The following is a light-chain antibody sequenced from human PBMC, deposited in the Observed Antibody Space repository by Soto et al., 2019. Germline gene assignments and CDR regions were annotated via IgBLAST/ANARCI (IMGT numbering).Light chain of an antibody. V-gene: IGKV3-20*01. CDR2: GAS. CDR3: QQYGPSPPYT. Sequence: EIVLTQSPGTLSLSPGERATLSCRASQIVSSSYLAWYQQKPGQAPRLLIYGASSRATGIPDRFSGSGSGTDFTLTISRLEPEDFAVYYCQQYGPSPPYTFGQGTSVEI. CDR1: QIVSSSY. J-gene: IGKJ2*01.